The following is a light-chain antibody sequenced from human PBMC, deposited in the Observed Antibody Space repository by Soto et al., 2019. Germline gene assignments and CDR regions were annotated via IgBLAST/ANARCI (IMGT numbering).Light chain of an antibody. CDR3: QQYGSSPFT. CDR1: QSVSSSY. J-gene: IGKJ5*01. CDR2: GAS. V-gene: IGKV3-20*01. Sequence: EIVLTQSPGTLSLSPGERANLSCRASQSVSSSYLAWYQQKPGQAPRLLIYGASSRATGIPDRFGGSGSGTDFTLTISRLEPEDFAVYYCQQYGSSPFTFGQGTRLEIK.